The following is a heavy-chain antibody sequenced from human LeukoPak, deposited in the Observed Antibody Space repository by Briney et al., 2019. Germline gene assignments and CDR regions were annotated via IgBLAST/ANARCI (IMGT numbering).Heavy chain of an antibody. CDR3: ARGGYYGSGNDFRFDP. Sequence: SETLSLTCTVSGGSISGYYWSWVRQSPEKGLESIGFIYSTGSTSYNPSLRSRVTMSVDTSKNQFSLKLTSVTAADTAVYFCARGGYYGSGNDFRFDPWGQGTLVTVSS. CDR2: IYSTGST. CDR1: GGSISGYY. D-gene: IGHD3-10*01. V-gene: IGHV4-59*01. J-gene: IGHJ5*02.